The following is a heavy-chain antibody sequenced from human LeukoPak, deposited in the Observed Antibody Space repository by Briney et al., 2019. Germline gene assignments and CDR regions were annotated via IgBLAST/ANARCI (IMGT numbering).Heavy chain of an antibody. J-gene: IGHJ4*02. V-gene: IGHV3-66*01. CDR2: LYSGGAT. CDR3: AREESVAASFDY. D-gene: IGHD6-19*01. Sequence: GGSLRLSCAASGFTVKDNFMSWVRQAPGKGLEWVSVLYSGGATYYADSVKGRFTISRDNAKNSLYLQMNSLRAEDTAVYYCAREESVAASFDYWAREPWSPSPQ. CDR1: GFTVKDNF.